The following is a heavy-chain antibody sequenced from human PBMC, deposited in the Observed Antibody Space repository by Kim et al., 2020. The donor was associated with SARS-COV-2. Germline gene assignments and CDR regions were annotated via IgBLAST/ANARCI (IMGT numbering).Heavy chain of an antibody. J-gene: IGHJ6*02. D-gene: IGHD3-3*02. V-gene: IGHV3-74*01. Sequence: DSVKGRFTISRDNAKNTLYLQMNSLRAEDTSVYYCVRDSYIRNIYYGMDVWGQRTTVSV. CDR3: VRDSYIRNIYYGMDV.